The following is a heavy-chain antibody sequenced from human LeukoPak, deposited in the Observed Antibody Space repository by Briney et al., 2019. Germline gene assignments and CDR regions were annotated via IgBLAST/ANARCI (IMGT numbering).Heavy chain of an antibody. Sequence: GGSLRLSCAASGFTFSSYAMSWVRQAPGKGLEWVSAISGSGGSTYYADSVKGRFTISRDNSKNTLYLQMNSLRAEDTAVYYCAKAGYCTNGVCYRWHYFDYWGQGTLVTVSS. CDR2: ISGSGGST. D-gene: IGHD2-8*01. V-gene: IGHV3-23*01. J-gene: IGHJ4*02. CDR1: GFTFSSYA. CDR3: AKAGYCTNGVCYRWHYFDY.